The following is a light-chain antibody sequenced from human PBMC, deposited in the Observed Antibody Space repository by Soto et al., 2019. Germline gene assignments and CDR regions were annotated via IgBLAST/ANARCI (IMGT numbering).Light chain of an antibody. CDR1: SSDVGSYNL. CDR2: EVS. CDR3: CSYAGSVV. Sequence: QSALTQPASVSGSPGQSITISCTGTSSDVGSYNLVSWYQQHPGKAPKLMIYEVSKRPSGVSNRFSGSKSGNTASLTSSWLQAEDEADYYCCSYAGSVVFGGGTKLTVL. J-gene: IGLJ2*01. V-gene: IGLV2-23*02.